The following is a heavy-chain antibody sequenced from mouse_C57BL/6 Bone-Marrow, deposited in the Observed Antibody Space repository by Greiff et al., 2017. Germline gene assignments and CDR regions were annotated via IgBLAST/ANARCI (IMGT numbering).Heavy chain of an antibody. CDR3: ARGGDYYGSSYNYAMDY. J-gene: IGHJ4*01. CDR2: IWSGGST. D-gene: IGHD1-1*01. Sequence: VQLQQSGPGLVQPSQSLSITCTVSGFSLTSYGVHWVRQSPGKGLEWLGVIWSGGSTDYNAAFISRLSISKDNSKSQVFFKMNSLQADDTAIYYCARGGDYYGSSYNYAMDYWGQGTSVTVSS. V-gene: IGHV2-2*01. CDR1: GFSLTSYG.